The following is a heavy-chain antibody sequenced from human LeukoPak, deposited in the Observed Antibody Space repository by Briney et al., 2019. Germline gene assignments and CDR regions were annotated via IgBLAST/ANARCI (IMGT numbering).Heavy chain of an antibody. V-gene: IGHV3-21*01. CDR2: ISSSSSYI. J-gene: IGHJ3*02. D-gene: IGHD3-22*01. CDR1: GFTFSSYS. Sequence: PGGSLRLSCAASGFTFSSYSMNWVRQAPGKGLEWVSSISSSSSYIYYADSVKGRFTISRDNAKNSLYLQMNSLRAEDTAVYYCARVTMTSARAFDIWGQGTMVTVSS. CDR3: ARVTMTSARAFDI.